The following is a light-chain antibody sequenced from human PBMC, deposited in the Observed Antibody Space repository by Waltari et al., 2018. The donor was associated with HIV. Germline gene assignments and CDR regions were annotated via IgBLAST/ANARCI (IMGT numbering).Light chain of an antibody. CDR1: QSISSW. J-gene: IGKJ1*01. V-gene: IGKV1-5*03. CDR2: KSY. CDR3: QQYNSYSPTWT. Sequence: DIQMTQSPSTLSASVGDRVTITCRASQSISSWLAWYQQKPGKAHKLLIYKSYSLESGVPSRFSGSGSGTEFTLTISSLQHDDFATYYCQQYNSYSPTWTFGQGTKVEIK.